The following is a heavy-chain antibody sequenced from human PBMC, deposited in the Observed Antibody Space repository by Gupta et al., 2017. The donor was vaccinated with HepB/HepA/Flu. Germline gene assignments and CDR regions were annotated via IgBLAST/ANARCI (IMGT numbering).Heavy chain of an antibody. J-gene: IGHJ4*02. CDR3: VRENRGLDN. Sequence: EVQLVQSGGGSVQPGGSLRLSCAASGFSVSKYWMNWVRQAPGEGLVWVSRVKGDGTTTYTDSVKGRFTISRDRFKNTLYLQMSSLRGEDTAVYYCVRENRGLDNWGQGTLVTVSS. D-gene: IGHD1/OR15-1a*01. CDR1: GFSVSKYW. V-gene: IGHV3-74*03. CDR2: VKGDGTT.